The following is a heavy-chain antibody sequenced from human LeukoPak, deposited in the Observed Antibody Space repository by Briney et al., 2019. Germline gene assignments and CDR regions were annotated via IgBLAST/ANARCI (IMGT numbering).Heavy chain of an antibody. V-gene: IGHV1-8*03. CDR1: GYTFTSYD. D-gene: IGHD3-3*01. CDR2: MNPNSGNT. CDR3: ARGPFSYYDLWSGCFQHLNYFDY. Sequence: ASVTVSCKASGYTFTSYDINWVRQATGQGLEWMGWMNPNSGNTGYAQKFQGRVTITRNNSISTAYMELSSLRSEDTAVYYCARGPFSYYDLWSGCFQHLNYFDYWGQGTLVTVSS. J-gene: IGHJ4*02.